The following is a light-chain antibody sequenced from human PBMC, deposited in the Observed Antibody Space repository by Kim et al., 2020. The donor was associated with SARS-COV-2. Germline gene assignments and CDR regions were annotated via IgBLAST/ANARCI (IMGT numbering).Light chain of an antibody. Sequence: SSELTQDPAVYVALGQTVRITCQGDSPRSYYATWYQQKSGQAPVLVFYGKDKRPSGIPDRFSGSSSGNTASLTITGAQAADEADYYCKSRDSRRGKVVFGGGTKVTVL. V-gene: IGLV3-19*01. CDR1: SPRSYY. CDR2: GKD. J-gene: IGLJ2*01. CDR3: KSRDSRRGKVV.